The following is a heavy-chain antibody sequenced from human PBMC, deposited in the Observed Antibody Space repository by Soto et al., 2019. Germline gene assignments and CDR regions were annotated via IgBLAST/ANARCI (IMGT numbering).Heavy chain of an antibody. Sequence: SETLSLTCTVSGGSISSGDYYWSWIRQPPGKGLEWIGYIYYSGSTYYNLSLKSRVTISVDTSKNQFSLKLSSVTAADTAVYYCAREGRYHYYDSSGYGEPGAHFDYWGQGTLVTVSS. J-gene: IGHJ4*02. D-gene: IGHD3-22*01. CDR1: GGSISSGDYY. V-gene: IGHV4-30-4*01. CDR2: IYYSGST. CDR3: AREGRYHYYDSSGYGEPGAHFDY.